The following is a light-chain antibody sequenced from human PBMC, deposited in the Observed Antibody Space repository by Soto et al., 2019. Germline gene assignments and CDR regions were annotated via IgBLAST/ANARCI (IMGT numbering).Light chain of an antibody. CDR3: PSYSRSNNWV. CDR2: EVS. Sequence: QSALTQPPSASGSPGQSVTISCTGTSSDVGGYNYVSWYQQHPGKAPKLVIYEVSKRPSGVPDRFSGSKSGNTASLTVSGLQAEDEADYYCPSYSRSNNWVFGGGTKLTVL. CDR1: SSDVGGYNY. J-gene: IGLJ3*02. V-gene: IGLV2-8*01.